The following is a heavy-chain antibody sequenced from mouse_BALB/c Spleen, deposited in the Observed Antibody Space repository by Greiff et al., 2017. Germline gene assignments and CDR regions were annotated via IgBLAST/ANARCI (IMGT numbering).Heavy chain of an antibody. J-gene: IGHJ2*01. CDR3: AREVTGTGDY. CDR2: IYPYNGGT. Sequence: VQLQQSGPELVKPGASVKISCKASGYTFTDYNMHWVKQSPGKSLEWIGYIYPYNGGTGYNQKFKSKATLTVDNSSSTAYMELRSLTSEDSAVYYCAREVTGTGDYWGQGTTLTVSS. D-gene: IGHD4-1*01. V-gene: IGHV1S29*02. CDR1: GYTFTDYN.